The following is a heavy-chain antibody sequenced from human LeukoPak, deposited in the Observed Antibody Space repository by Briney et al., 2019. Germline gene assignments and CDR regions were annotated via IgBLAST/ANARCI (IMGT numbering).Heavy chain of an antibody. J-gene: IGHJ5*02. CDR3: ARDQTGLVVPAAIRPRAGNWFDP. D-gene: IGHD2-2*02. Sequence: SETLSLTCTVSGGSISSYYWSWIRQPAGKGLEWIGRIYTSGSTNYNPSLKSRVTMSVDTSKDQFSLKLSSVTAADTAVYYCARDQTGLVVPAAIRPRAGNWFDPWGQGTLVTVSS. V-gene: IGHV4-4*07. CDR1: GGSISSYY. CDR2: IYTSGST.